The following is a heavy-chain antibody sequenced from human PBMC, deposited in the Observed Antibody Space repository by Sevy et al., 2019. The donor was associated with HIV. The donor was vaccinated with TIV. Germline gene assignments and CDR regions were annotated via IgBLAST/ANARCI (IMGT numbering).Heavy chain of an antibody. Sequence: ASVKVSCKASGYKFTNYAIHWVRQAPGQRLEWMGWINAGNGDTKYSLKFQGRVTITRDTSATTAYMELSSLRSEDTAVCYCARDIFADYWGQGTLVTVSS. J-gene: IGHJ4*02. D-gene: IGHD3-3*01. CDR3: ARDIFADY. CDR2: INAGNGDT. CDR1: GYKFTNYA. V-gene: IGHV1-3*01.